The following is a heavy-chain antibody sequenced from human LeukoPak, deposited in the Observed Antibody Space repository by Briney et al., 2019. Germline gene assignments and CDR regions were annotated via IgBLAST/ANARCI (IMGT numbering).Heavy chain of an antibody. CDR2: IHYTGTT. J-gene: IGHJ3*01. V-gene: IGHV4-59*12. D-gene: IGHD3-10*01. CDR1: GGSISDYY. Sequence: SETLSLTCTVSGGSISDYYWSWIRQSPEKGLEWLAYIHYTGTTYYNPSLKSRLTISVDTSKSQFSLEVTSVTAADTAVYYCAGKYMIRAQLDAFDLWGPGTRVIVSS. CDR3: AGKYMIRAQLDAFDL.